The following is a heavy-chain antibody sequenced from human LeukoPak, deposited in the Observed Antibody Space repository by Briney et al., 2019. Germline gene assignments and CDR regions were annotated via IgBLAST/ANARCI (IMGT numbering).Heavy chain of an antibody. CDR2: IQSKTDGGTT. D-gene: IGHD4-17*01. CDR3: TTDESAPYAGYFDY. V-gene: IGHV3-15*01. Sequence: KAGGSLRLSCAASGFTFSNAWMSWVRQAPGKGLEWVGRIQSKTDGGTTDYAAPVKGRFTISRDDSKNTLYLQMNSLKTEDTAVYYCTTDESAPYAGYFDYWGQGTLVTVSS. J-gene: IGHJ4*02. CDR1: GFTFSNAW.